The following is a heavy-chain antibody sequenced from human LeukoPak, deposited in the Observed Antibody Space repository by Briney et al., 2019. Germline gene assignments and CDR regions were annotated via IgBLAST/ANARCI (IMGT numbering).Heavy chain of an antibody. J-gene: IGHJ6*02. CDR1: GGSISSGGYY. CDR2: IYYSGST. CDR3: AREAGYYYGSGSSGGLDV. D-gene: IGHD3-10*01. V-gene: IGHV4-30-4*08. Sequence: PSQTLSLTCTVSGGSISSGGYYWGRIRQPPGKGLERIGYIYYSGSTYYNPSLKSRVTISVDTSKNQFSLKLSSVTAADTAVYYCAREAGYYYGSGSSGGLDVWGQGATVTVSS.